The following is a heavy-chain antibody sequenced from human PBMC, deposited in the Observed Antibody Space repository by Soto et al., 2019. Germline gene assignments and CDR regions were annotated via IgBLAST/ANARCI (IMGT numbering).Heavy chain of an antibody. CDR1: GGSFSGYY. D-gene: IGHD3-9*01. J-gene: IGHJ4*02. CDR2: IYYRGNA. Sequence: ASETLSLTCAVYGGSFSGYYWSWIRQPPGKGLEWIGSIYYRGNANYNPSLQTRVTTSLDKSRSQFSLKLNSVTAADSAVYFCARLEGLATISYYFDFWGPGALVTVSS. V-gene: IGHV4-34*01. CDR3: ARLEGLATISYYFDF.